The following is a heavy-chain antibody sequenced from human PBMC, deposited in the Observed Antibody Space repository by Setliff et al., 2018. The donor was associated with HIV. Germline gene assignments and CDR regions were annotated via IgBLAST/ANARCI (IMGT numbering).Heavy chain of an antibody. V-gene: IGHV4-61*09. CDR2: ISTSGRT. D-gene: IGHD7-27*01. CDR1: GGSIRSSSYY. CDR3: ANTGGSSLGTFDY. Sequence: SETLSLTCTVSGGSIRSSSYYWSWIRQPAGKGLEWIGHISTSGRTNYNPSLMSRLTISVDTSKNQFSPKLSSVTAADTAVYHCANTGGSSLGTFDYWGQGTLVTVSS. J-gene: IGHJ4*02.